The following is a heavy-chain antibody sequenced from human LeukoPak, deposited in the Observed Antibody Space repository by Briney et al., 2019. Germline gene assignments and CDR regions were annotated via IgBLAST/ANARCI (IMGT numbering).Heavy chain of an antibody. V-gene: IGHV5-51*01. Sequence: GESLKIPCKGSGYSFTNYWIGWVRQIPGKGLEWMGIIYPGDSNTRYSPSFQGQVTNSADKSINTAYLQWSSLKASDTAMYYCARQVYCGGGSCYGHYYFDFWDQGTLVTVSS. D-gene: IGHD2-15*01. CDR3: ARQVYCGGGSCYGHYYFDF. J-gene: IGHJ4*02. CDR2: IYPGDSNT. CDR1: GYSFTNYW.